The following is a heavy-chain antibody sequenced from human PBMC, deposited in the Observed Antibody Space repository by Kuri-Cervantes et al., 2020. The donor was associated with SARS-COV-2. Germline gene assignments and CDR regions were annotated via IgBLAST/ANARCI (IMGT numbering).Heavy chain of an antibody. J-gene: IGHJ5*02. D-gene: IGHD2-15*01. Sequence: SETLSLTCTVSGYSIRSGYYWGWIRQSPGKGREWIGSIFHSGTTYYNPSLKSRVTISVDTSKNQFSLKLSSVTAADTAVYYCAGDLFMRVVVETNWFDPWGQGTLVTVSS. CDR2: IFHSGTT. V-gene: IGHV4-38-2*02. CDR1: GYSIRSGYY. CDR3: AGDLFMRVVVETNWFDP.